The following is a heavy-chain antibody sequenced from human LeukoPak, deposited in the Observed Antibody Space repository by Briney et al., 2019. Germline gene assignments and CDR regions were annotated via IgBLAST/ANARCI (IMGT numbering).Heavy chain of an antibody. J-gene: IGHJ5*02. Sequence: PGASLRLSCAASGFTFSSDYMSWVRQAPGKGLEWVSVIYGSGSTYSADSVKGRFTPSRDKTKNKVYLQMNSLRFEDTAMYYCARNWFDPWGQGTLVTASS. CDR2: IYGSGST. V-gene: IGHV3-53*05. CDR3: ARNWFDP. CDR1: GFTFSSDY.